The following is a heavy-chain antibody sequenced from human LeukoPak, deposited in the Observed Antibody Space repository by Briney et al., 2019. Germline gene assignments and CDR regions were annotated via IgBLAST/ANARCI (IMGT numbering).Heavy chain of an antibody. J-gene: IGHJ4*02. CDR2: IRFDGSHK. D-gene: IGHD1-26*01. V-gene: IGHV3-30*02. CDR1: GFTFSSFG. Sequence: GGSLRLSCAASGFTFSSFGIHWVRKAPGKGLEWVAFIRFDGSHKYYADSVKGRFTISRDNSKNTLYLQMNSLRVEDTAVYYCAKITDGELRRFDYWGQGTRVTVSS. CDR3: AKITDGELRRFDY.